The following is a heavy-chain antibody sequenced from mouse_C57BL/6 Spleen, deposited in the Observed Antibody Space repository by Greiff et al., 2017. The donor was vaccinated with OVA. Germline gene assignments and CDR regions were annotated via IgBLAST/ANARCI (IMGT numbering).Heavy chain of an antibody. V-gene: IGHV1-64*01. CDR1: GYTFTSYW. CDR3: ARSSPGAMDY. Sequence: QVQLQQPGAELVKPGASVKLSCKASGYTFTSYWMHWVKQRPGQGLEWIGMIHPNSGSTNYNEKFKSKATLTVDKSSSTAYMQLSSLTSEESAVYYCARSSPGAMDYWGQGTSVTVSS. D-gene: IGHD1-1*01. CDR2: IHPNSGST. J-gene: IGHJ4*01.